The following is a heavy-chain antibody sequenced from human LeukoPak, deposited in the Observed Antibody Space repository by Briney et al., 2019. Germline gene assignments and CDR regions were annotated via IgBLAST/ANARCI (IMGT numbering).Heavy chain of an antibody. CDR3: ARGRDGYSS. J-gene: IGHJ4*02. V-gene: IGHV4-59*01. CDR1: GDSITTYY. CDR2: IYYSGST. D-gene: IGHD5-24*01. Sequence: PSETLSLTCTVSGDSITTYYWSWIRQPPGKGLEWIGYIYYSGSTNDNPSLKSRVTISVDTSKNQFPLKLSSVTAADTAVYYCARGRDGYSSWGQGTLVTVSS.